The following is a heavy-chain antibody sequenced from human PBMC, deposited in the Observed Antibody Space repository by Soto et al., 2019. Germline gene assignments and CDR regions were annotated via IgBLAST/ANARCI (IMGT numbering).Heavy chain of an antibody. CDR1: SDSISSYY. J-gene: IGHJ4*02. CDR2: ISYSGST. CDR3: ARGTSWQLPFDY. Sequence: SETLSLSCTVSSDSISSYYWSWIRQPPGKRLEWIGYISYSGSTDYNPSLKSRVTISGDTSKNQFSLKVSSVTAADTAVYYCARGTSWQLPFDYWGQGTLVTVSS. V-gene: IGHV4-59*01. D-gene: IGHD6-13*01.